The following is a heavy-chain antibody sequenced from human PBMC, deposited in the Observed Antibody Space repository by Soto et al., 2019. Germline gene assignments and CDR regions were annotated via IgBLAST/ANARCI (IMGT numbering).Heavy chain of an antibody. CDR2: ISYDGSNK. D-gene: IGHD3-9*01. V-gene: IGHV3-30-3*01. CDR1: GFTFSGYA. CDR3: ARDQYDILTGPNY. Sequence: QVQLVESGGGVVQPGRSLRLSCAASGFTFSGYAMHWVRQAPGKGLEWVAVISYDGSNKYYGDSVKGRFTISRDNSKNTLYLQMNGLRPEDAAVYYCARDQYDILTGPNYWGQGTLVTVSS. J-gene: IGHJ4*02.